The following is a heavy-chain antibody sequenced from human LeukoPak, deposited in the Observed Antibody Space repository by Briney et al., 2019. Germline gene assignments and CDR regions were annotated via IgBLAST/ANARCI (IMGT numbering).Heavy chain of an antibody. CDR1: GLTFSSYS. CDR2: ISSSSSTI. Sequence: GGSLRLSCAASGLTFSSYSMNWVRQAPGKGLEWVSYISSSSSTIYYADSVKGRFTISRDNAKNSLYLQMNSLRDEDTAVYFCARVRYGDYYFDYWGQGALVTVSS. V-gene: IGHV3-48*02. D-gene: IGHD4-17*01. J-gene: IGHJ4*02. CDR3: ARVRYGDYYFDY.